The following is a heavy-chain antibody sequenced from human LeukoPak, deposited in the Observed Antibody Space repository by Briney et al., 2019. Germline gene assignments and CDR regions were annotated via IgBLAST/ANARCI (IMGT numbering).Heavy chain of an antibody. J-gene: IGHJ5*02. Sequence: VKVSCTASGYTLTDYYMHWVRQAPGKGLEWMGRADPEDGEAIYAAKFQGRVTITADTSIDTVYMELSSLRSEDTAVYYCVTPTREKTVAAVYLSSAQGTQVTVSS. V-gene: IGHV1-69-2*01. CDR2: ADPEDGEA. CDR3: VTPTREKTVAAVYLS. CDR1: GYTLTDYY. D-gene: IGHD2-15*01.